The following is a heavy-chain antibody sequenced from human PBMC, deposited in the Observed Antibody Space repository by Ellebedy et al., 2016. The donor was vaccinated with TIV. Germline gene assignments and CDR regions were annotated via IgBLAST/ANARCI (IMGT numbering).Heavy chain of an antibody. J-gene: IGHJ6*02. V-gene: IGHV3-30*18. CDR3: AKDRGSSWWRSYYYYGMDV. Sequence: GGSLRLXCAASGFTFSSYGMHWVRQAPGKGLEWVAVISYDGSNKYYADSVKGRFTISRDNSKNTLYLQMNSLRAEDTAVYYCAKDRGSSWWRSYYYYGMDVWGQGTTVTVSS. D-gene: IGHD6-13*01. CDR1: GFTFSSYG. CDR2: ISYDGSNK.